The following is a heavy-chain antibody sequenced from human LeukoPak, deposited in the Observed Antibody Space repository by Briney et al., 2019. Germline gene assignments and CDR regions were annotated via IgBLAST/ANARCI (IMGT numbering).Heavy chain of an antibody. Sequence: ASVKVSCKASGYTFTGYCKHWVRQAPGQGLEWMGWINPNSGGTNYAQKFQGRVTMTRDTSISTAYMELSRLRSDDTAVYYCARDGRTAAVNWFDPWGQGTLVTVSS. CDR3: ARDGRTAAVNWFDP. J-gene: IGHJ5*02. V-gene: IGHV1-2*02. D-gene: IGHD2-2*01. CDR1: GYTFTGYC. CDR2: INPNSGGT.